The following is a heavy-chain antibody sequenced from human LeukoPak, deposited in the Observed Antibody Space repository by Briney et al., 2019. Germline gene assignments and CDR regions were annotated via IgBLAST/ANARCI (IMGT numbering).Heavy chain of an antibody. CDR2: IYDSGST. D-gene: IGHD2-15*01. J-gene: IGHJ6*03. V-gene: IGHV4-59*01. Sequence: SETLSLTCTVSGGSISSYYWSWIRQPPGKGLEWIGSIYDSGSTNYNPSLKSRVTISVDTSKNQFSLKLSSVTAADTAVYYCAGGYCSGGSCYVYYMDVWGKGTTVTVSS. CDR1: GGSISSYY. CDR3: AGGYCSGGSCYVYYMDV.